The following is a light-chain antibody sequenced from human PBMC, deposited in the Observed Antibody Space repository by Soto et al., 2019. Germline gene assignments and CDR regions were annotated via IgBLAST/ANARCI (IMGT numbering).Light chain of an antibody. V-gene: IGKV3-15*01. CDR2: GAS. J-gene: IGKJ3*01. CDR3: QQYNNWFT. Sequence: DIVMTQSPATLSVSPGERATLSCRASQSVSSNLAWYQQKPGQAPRLLIYGASTRATGIPARFSGSGSGTDFTLTISSLQSEDFAVYYCQQYNNWFTFGPGTKVDIK. CDR1: QSVSSN.